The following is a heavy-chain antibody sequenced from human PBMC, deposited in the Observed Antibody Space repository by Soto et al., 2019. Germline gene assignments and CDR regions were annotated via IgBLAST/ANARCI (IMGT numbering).Heavy chain of an antibody. D-gene: IGHD7-27*01. V-gene: IGHV3-43*01. J-gene: IGHJ6*02. CDR3: AKDLTPDHRSYYYGMDV. CDR2: ISWDGGST. CDR1: GFTFDDYT. Sequence: GGSLRLSCAASGFTFDDYTMHWVRQAPGKGLEWVSLISWDGGSTYYADSVKGRFTISRDNSKNSLYLQMNSLRTEDTALYYCAKDLTPDHRSYYYGMDVWGQGTTVTVSS.